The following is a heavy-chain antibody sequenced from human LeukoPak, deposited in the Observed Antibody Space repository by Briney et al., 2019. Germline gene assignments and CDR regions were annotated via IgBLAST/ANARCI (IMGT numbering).Heavy chain of an antibody. CDR1: GYTFTGYY. D-gene: IGHD2-15*01. V-gene: IGHV1-2*06. J-gene: IGHJ4*02. Sequence: ASVKVSCKASGYTFTGYYMHWVRQAPGQGLEWMGRINPNSGGTNYAQKFQGRVTMTGDTSISTAYMELSRLRSDDTAVYYCASSICCGGSCYLYYWGQGTLVTVSS. CDR2: INPNSGGT. CDR3: ASSICCGGSCYLYY.